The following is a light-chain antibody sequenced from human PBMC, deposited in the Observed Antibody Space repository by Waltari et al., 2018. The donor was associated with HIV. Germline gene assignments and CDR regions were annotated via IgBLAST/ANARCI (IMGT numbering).Light chain of an antibody. Sequence: SYELTQPPSVSVSPGQTASITCSGDKLGDKYACWYQQKPGQSPVLVIYEDSKRPSGIPERFSGSHSWNTATLTISGTQAMDEADYYCQAWDSSTAGVFGGGTKLTVL. J-gene: IGLJ2*01. CDR1: KLGDKY. V-gene: IGLV3-1*01. CDR3: QAWDSSTAGV. CDR2: EDS.